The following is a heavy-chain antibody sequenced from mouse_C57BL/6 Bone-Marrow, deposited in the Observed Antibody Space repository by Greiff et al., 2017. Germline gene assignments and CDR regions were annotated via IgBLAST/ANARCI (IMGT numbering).Heavy chain of an antibody. V-gene: IGHV1-55*01. Sequence: QVQLQQPGAELVKPGASVKMSCKASGYTFTSYWITWVKQRPGQGLEWIGDIYPTSGRPNSNEKFKSKAILTVDTSSNPAYMQPSRLTSEDSAVFYCARSGPLGRSFDYWGQCTTLTVSS. CDR2: IYPTSGRP. CDR3: ARSGPLGRSFDY. D-gene: IGHD4-1*01. J-gene: IGHJ2*01. CDR1: GYTFTSYW.